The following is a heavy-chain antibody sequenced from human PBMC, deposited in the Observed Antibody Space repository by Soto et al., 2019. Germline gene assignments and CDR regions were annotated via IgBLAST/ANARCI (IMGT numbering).Heavy chain of an antibody. J-gene: IGHJ5*02. CDR2: IHHSGRT. V-gene: IGHV4-34*01. D-gene: IGHD3-9*01. Sequence: SETLSLTCGVQGGVFSGFFWSWIRQPPGKGLEWIGEIHHSGRTHYTPSLKSRVTMSADTPNKQFSLSLTSVTAADTAVYYCARSRPRCAGDTGYHHFDTWGQGALVTVSS. CDR1: GGVFSGFF. CDR3: ARSRPRCAGDTGYHHFDT.